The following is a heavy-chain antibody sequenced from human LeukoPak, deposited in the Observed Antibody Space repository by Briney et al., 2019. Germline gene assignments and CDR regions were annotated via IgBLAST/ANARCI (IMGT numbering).Heavy chain of an antibody. J-gene: IGHJ5*02. CDR3: TRVVGAYWFDP. CDR2: IKQTGNEK. V-gene: IGHV3-7*01. CDR1: GFTFNSNW. Sequence: PGGSLRLSCAASGFTFNSNWMTWVRQAPGKGLEWVANIKQTGNEKYYVDSVKGRFTISRDNAKNSVYLQMNSLRAEDTAVYYCTRVVGAYWFDPWAREPWSPSPQ. D-gene: IGHD2-15*01.